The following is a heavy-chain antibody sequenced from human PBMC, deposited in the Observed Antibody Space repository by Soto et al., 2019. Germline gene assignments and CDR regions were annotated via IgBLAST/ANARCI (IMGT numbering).Heavy chain of an antibody. CDR3: ARGDGFNYYFDY. CDR1: GGTFSGAG. Sequence: QVHLVQSGAEVRQPGSSVRASCKASGGTFSGAGVSWVRQAPGQGLEWMGNHIPMFGSTNYAEKFQGRLTISADAPATTAYMDLSSLRSDDTAVYYCARGDGFNYYFDYWGQGALVTVSS. J-gene: IGHJ4*02. D-gene: IGHD1-1*01. V-gene: IGHV1-69*18. CDR2: HIPMFGST.